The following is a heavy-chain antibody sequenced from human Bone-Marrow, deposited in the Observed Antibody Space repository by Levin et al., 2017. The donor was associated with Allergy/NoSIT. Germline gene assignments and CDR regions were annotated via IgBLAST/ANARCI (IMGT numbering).Heavy chain of an antibody. V-gene: IGHV4-30-4*01. CDR2: IYYSGST. D-gene: IGHD3-9*01. CDR1: GGSISSGDYY. J-gene: IGHJ4*02. Sequence: SQTLSLTCTVSGGSISSGDYYWSWIRQPPGKGLEWIGYIYYSGSTYYNPSLKSRVTISVDTSKNQFSLKLSSVTAADTAVYYCAREGLLRYFDWLLFDYWGQGTLVTVSS. CDR3: AREGLLRYFDWLLFDY.